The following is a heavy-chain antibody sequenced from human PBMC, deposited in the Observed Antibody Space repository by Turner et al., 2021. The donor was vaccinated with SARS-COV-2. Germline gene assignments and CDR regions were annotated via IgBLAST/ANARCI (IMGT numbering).Heavy chain of an antibody. J-gene: IGHJ4*02. CDR2: IYASGIT. CDR3: TRDSGGYYSLDQ. Sequence: QVPLQESGPIFVKPSQSLSLTSTVSGDSINNDFYYWAWIRQPAGKRLEWIGRIYASGITSYNPTLASRVTMSVDRSKNQFSLKLRSLIAADTAMYYCTRDSGGYYSLDQWGQGTLVTVSS. V-gene: IGHV4-61*02. CDR1: GDSINNDFYY. D-gene: IGHD1-26*01.